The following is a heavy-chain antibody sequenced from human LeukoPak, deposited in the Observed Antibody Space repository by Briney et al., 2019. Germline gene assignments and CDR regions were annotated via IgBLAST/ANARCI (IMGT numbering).Heavy chain of an antibody. CDR2: IWYDGSNK. CDR3: ARFAAGGSYYYYMDV. Sequence: GGSLRLSCAASGFTFSSYGMHWVRQAPGKGLEWVAVIWYDGSNKYYADSVKGRFTISGDNAKNSLYLQMNSLRADDTAVYYCARFAAGGSYYYYMDVWGKGTTVTVSS. V-gene: IGHV3-33*08. CDR1: GFTFSSYG. J-gene: IGHJ6*03. D-gene: IGHD6-25*01.